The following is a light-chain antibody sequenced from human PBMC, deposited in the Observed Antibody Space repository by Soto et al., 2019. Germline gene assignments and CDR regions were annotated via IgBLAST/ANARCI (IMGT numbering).Light chain of an antibody. CDR1: SSNIGSDF. Sequence: QSVLTQPPSVSAAPGQKVTISCSGSSSNIGSDFVSWYQQLPGTAPQLLIYENNKRPSGIPDRFSGSKSATSATLGITGLQTGDEADYYCAAWDTSRSGGVFGGGTKLTVL. CDR3: AAWDTSRSGGV. V-gene: IGLV1-51*02. CDR2: ENN. J-gene: IGLJ3*02.